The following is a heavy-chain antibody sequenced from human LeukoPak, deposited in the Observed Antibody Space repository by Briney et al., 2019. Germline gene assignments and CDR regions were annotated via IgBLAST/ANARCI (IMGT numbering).Heavy chain of an antibody. V-gene: IGHV4-34*01. D-gene: IGHD3-22*01. J-gene: IGHJ4*02. CDR1: GDSISSYY. CDR2: INHSGST. Sequence: SETLSLTCTVSGDSISSYYWSWIRQPPGKGLEWIGEINHSGSTNYNLSLKSRVTISVDTSKNQFSLKLSSVTAADTAVYYCASSVVVITAEDYWGQGTLVTVSS. CDR3: ASSVVVITAEDY.